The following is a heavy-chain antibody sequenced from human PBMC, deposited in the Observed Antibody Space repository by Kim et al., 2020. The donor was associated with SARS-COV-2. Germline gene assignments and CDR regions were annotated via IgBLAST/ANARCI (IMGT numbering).Heavy chain of an antibody. V-gene: IGHV3-48*02. D-gene: IGHD2-21*01. CDR3: ARQSSRGELDY. CDR2: ISETSTTI. CDR1: GFRFSIYY. J-gene: IGHJ4*02. Sequence: GGSLRLSCAASGFRFSIYYMNWVRQAPGKGLEWISFISETSTTIHYTDSVRGRFTISRDNAKNSLYLQMNSLRDEDTAVYFCARQSSRGELDYWGQGTLVSV.